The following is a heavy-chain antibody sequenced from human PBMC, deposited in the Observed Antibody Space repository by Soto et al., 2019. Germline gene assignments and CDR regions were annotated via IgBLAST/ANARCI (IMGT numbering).Heavy chain of an antibody. CDR2: VRFRGDI. D-gene: IGHD2-2*01. V-gene: IGHV3-21*01. J-gene: IGHJ4*02. CDR1: GFMFSSYT. Sequence: EVQLVESGGGLVKPGGSLRLSCTASGFMFSSYTMNWVRQAPGKGLELVSSVRFRGDIYYGDSLEGRFTISRDDAKNSLYPQMNSLRAEDTAVYYCARGCSSASCYYYWGQGTLVTVSS. CDR3: ARGCSSASCYYY.